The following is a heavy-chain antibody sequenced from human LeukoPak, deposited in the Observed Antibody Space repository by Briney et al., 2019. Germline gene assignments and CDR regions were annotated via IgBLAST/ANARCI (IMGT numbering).Heavy chain of an antibody. CDR3: ARDGDTVLTRGYYYYMDV. D-gene: IGHD4-23*01. CDR2: ITSRSSCI. CDR1: GFTFSSYT. Sequence: PGGSLRLSCAASGFTFSSYTMNWVRQAPGKGPEWVSSITSRSSCIYYADSVKGRFTISRDNARNSLYLQMNSLRAEDTALYYCARDGDTVLTRGYYYYMDVWGKGTTVTVSS. J-gene: IGHJ6*03. V-gene: IGHV3-21*01.